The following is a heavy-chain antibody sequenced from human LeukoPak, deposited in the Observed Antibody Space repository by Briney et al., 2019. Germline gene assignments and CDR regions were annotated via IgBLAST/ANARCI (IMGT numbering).Heavy chain of an antibody. D-gene: IGHD5-24*01. V-gene: IGHV4-61*01. CDR1: GGSVSSGSYY. CDR2: IYYSGST. CDR3: ARVSEMATIKSYRYFDY. Sequence: PSETLSLTCTVSGGSVSSGSYYWSWIRQPPGKGLECIGYIYYSGSTNYNPSLKSRVTISVDTSKNQFSLKLSSVTAADTAVYYCARVSEMATIKSYRYFDYWGQGTLVTVSS. J-gene: IGHJ4*02.